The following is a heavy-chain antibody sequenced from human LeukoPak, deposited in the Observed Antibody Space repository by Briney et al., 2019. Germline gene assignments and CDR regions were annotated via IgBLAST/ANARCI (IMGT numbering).Heavy chain of an antibody. CDR1: GGSISSGSYY. V-gene: IGHV4-61*02. J-gene: IGHJ2*01. CDR2: VYTSGST. D-gene: IGHD2-2*01. CDR3: ATNRAEL. Sequence: TLSLTCTVSGGSISSGSYYWSWIRQPAGKGLEWIGRVYTSGSTNYNPSLRSRITISLDTSKNQFSLKLNSVTAADTAVYYCATNRAELWGRGTLVTVSS.